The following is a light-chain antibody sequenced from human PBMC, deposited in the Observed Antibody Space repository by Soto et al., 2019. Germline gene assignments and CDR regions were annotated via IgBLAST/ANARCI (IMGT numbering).Light chain of an antibody. CDR3: QQYNRWPWT. J-gene: IGKJ1*01. CDR2: GAS. Sequence: EIVMTQSPATLSVSPGERATLSCRASQSVSNNLAWHQQKPGQAPRLLIYGASTRATGIPARCSRSGSGTDFTLTISSLQSEDVAVYYCQQYNRWPWTFGQGTKVEIK. V-gene: IGKV3-15*01. CDR1: QSVSNN.